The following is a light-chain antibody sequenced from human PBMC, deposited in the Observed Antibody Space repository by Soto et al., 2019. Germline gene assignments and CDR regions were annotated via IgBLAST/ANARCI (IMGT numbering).Light chain of an antibody. Sequence: QSALTQPPSASGSPGQSVSISCTGTSSDVGGYNYVSWYQQHPGKVPKLIIYEVNKRPSGVPDRFSGSKSGSTASLTVTGLQAEDEADYYCTSYAGGNNVFGTGTKLTVL. J-gene: IGLJ1*01. CDR3: TSYAGGNNV. V-gene: IGLV2-8*01. CDR2: EVN. CDR1: SSDVGGYNY.